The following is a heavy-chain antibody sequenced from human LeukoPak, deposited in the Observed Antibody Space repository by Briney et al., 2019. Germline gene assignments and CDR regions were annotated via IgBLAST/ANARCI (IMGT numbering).Heavy chain of an antibody. Sequence: GGSLRLSCAASGFTFSSYAMSWVRQAPGKGLEWVSAISGSGGSTYYADSVKGRFTISRDNSKNTLYLQMSSLRAEDTAVYYCAKLYDSSGYFPVYYYYYGMDVWGQGTTVTVSS. CDR3: AKLYDSSGYFPVYYYYYGMDV. V-gene: IGHV3-23*01. CDR1: GFTFSSYA. D-gene: IGHD3-22*01. CDR2: ISGSGGST. J-gene: IGHJ6*02.